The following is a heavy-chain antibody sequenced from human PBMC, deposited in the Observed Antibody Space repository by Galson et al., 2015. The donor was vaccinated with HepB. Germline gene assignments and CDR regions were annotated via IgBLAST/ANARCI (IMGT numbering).Heavy chain of an antibody. J-gene: IGHJ4*02. V-gene: IGHV1-2*02. CDR1: GYTFTGYY. CDR3: ARGRRVVATITGVGATLVY. D-gene: IGHD5-12*01. Sequence: SVKVSCKASGYTFTGYYMHWVRQAPGQGLEWMGWINPNSGGTNYAQKFQGRVTMTRDTSISTAYMELSRLRSDDTAVYYCARGRRVVATITGVGATLVYWGQGTLVTVSS. CDR2: INPNSGGT.